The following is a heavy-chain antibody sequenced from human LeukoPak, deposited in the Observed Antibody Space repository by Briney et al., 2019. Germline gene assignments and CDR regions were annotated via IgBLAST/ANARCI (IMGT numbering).Heavy chain of an antibody. V-gene: IGHV1-2*06. J-gene: IGHJ3*02. Sequence: ASVKVSCKASGYTFTGYYMHWVRQAPGQGREWMGRINPNSGGTNYAQKFQGRATVTRDTSISTAYMELSRLRSDDTAVYYCARGGNRRGYDAFDIWGQGTMVTVSS. CDR2: INPNSGGT. CDR3: ARGGNRRGYDAFDI. D-gene: IGHD4-23*01. CDR1: GYTFTGYY.